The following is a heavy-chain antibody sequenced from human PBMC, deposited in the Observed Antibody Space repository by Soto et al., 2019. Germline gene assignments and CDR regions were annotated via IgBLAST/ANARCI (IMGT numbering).Heavy chain of an antibody. CDR2: ISSSSSYI. J-gene: IGHJ4*02. CDR3: ARVVFLGSDY. D-gene: IGHD2-2*01. CDR1: GSTFSSYS. V-gene: IGHV3-21*01. Sequence: GGSLRLSCAVSGSTFSSYSMNWVRQAPGKGLEWVSSISSSSSYIYYADSVKGRFTISRDNAKNSLYLQMNSLRAEDTAVYYCARVVFLGSDYWGQGTLVTVSS.